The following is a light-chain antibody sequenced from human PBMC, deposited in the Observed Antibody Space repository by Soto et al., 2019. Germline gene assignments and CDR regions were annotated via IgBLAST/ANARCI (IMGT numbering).Light chain of an antibody. CDR1: QSISSW. Sequence: DIQMTQSPSTLSASVGDRVTITCRASQSISSWLAWYQQKPGKARKLLIYDAYSLESGVPSRFSGSGSGTEFTLTISSLQPDDFATYYCKQYNSYSRTVGQGTKVDI. CDR2: DAY. CDR3: KQYNSYSRT. J-gene: IGKJ1*01. V-gene: IGKV1-5*01.